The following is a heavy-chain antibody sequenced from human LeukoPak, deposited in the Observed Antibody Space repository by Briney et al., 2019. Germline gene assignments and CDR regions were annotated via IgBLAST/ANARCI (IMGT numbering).Heavy chain of an antibody. CDR3: ARTVAAAVKLYWYFDL. D-gene: IGHD6-13*01. CDR2: IYYSGST. V-gene: IGHV4-59*08. J-gene: IGHJ2*01. Sequence: SETLSLTGTVSGGSTSSYHWSWIRQPPGKGLEWIGYIYYSGSTNYNPSLKSRVTISVDTSKNQFPLKLSSVTAADTAVYYCARTVAAAVKLYWYFDLWGRGTLVTVSS. CDR1: GGSTSSYH.